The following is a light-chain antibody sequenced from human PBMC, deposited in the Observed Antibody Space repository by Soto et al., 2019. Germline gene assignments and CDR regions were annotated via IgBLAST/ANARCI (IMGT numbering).Light chain of an antibody. CDR1: QGISSY. CDR2: AAA. V-gene: IGKV1-8*01. Sequence: AIRMTQSPSSLSASPGHRATLTCRASQGISSYFPWYQQQPGRAPTHLIYAAATLQSGVPSGCGGRRSGAEYTLTIISTQPQDFAAYYCQQLNSYPGTFGQGTRLEI. CDR3: QQLNSYPGT. J-gene: IGKJ5*01.